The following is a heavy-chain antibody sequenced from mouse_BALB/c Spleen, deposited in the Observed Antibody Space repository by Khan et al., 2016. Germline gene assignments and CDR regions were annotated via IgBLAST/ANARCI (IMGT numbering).Heavy chain of an antibody. CDR1: DYSITSDYA. CDR2: ISYSGST. J-gene: IGHJ4*01. V-gene: IGHV3-2*02. CDR3: ARTPTAYYAMDY. Sequence: EVQLVESGPGLVKPSQSLSLTCTVTDYSITSDYAWNWIRQFPGNKLEWMGYISYSGSTRYYPSLKSRISITRDTSKNQFFLQLNSVTTEDTATYYCARTPTAYYAMDYWGQGTSVTVSS. D-gene: IGHD1-2*01.